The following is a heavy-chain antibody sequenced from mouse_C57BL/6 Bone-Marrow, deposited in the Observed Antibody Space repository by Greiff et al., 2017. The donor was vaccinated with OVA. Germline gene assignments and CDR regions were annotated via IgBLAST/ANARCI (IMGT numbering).Heavy chain of an antibody. V-gene: IGHV1-78*01. CDR3: ARDYYYGSSYGFAY. Sequence: VKLQESAAELVKPGASVKISCKVSGYTFTDHTIHWMKQRPEQGLEWIGYIYPRDGSTKYNEKFKGKATLTADKSSSTAYMQLNSLTSEDSAVYFCARDYYYGSSYGFAYWGQGTLVTVSA. CDR2: IYPRDGST. J-gene: IGHJ3*01. CDR1: GYTFTDHT. D-gene: IGHD1-1*01.